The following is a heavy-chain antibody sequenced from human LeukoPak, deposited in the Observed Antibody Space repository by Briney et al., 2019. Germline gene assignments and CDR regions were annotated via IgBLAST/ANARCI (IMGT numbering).Heavy chain of an antibody. CDR2: IYYSGST. Sequence: SETLSLTCTVSGGSISSYYWSWIRQPPGKGLEWIGYIYYSGSTYYNPSLKSRVTISVDTSKNQFSLKLSSVTAADTAVYYCARDHGGYAYFDYWGQGTLVTVSS. V-gene: IGHV4-59*06. CDR3: ARDHGGYAYFDY. D-gene: IGHD5-12*01. J-gene: IGHJ4*02. CDR1: GGSISSYY.